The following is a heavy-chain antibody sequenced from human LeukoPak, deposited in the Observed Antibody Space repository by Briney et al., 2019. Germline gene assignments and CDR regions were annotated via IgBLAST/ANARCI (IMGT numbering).Heavy chain of an antibody. J-gene: IGHJ6*02. Sequence: PGGSLRLSCAASGFTFSSYSMNWVRQAPGKGLEWVSSISSSSSYIYYADSMKGRFTISRDNSKNTLYLQMNSLRAEDTAVYYCATSTNDSSGYYCVEVWPYYYYGMDVWGQGXTVXVSS. V-gene: IGHV3-21*04. CDR3: ATSTNDSSGYYCVEVWPYYYYGMDV. CDR2: ISSSSSYI. CDR1: GFTFSSYS. D-gene: IGHD3-22*01.